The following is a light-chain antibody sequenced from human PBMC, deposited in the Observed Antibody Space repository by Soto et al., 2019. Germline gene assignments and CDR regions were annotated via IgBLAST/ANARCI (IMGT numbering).Light chain of an antibody. CDR3: QQYHIWPIHT. CDR2: DAS. V-gene: IGKV3-15*01. J-gene: IGKJ3*01. CDR1: QSLSNK. Sequence: EVVMTQSPATLSVSPGERAILSCRASQSLSNKLAWYLHKPGQAPRLLIYDASTRATGIPARFSGSGSGTEFTLTIDSLQSEDFAVYYCQQYHIWPIHTFGPGTQVDIK.